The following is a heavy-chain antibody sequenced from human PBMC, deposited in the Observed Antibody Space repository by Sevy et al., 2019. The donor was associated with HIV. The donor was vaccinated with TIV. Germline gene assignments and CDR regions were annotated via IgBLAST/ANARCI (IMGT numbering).Heavy chain of an antibody. CDR2: ISGSGGTT. Sequence: GGSLRLSCAASGFTFSSYAVSWVRQAPGKGLEWVSFISGSGGTTYYADSVKGRFTISRDNSKNILYLQMNSLRAEDTAVYYCARSDDSSGYYLYYFDYWGQGTLVTVSS. CDR3: ARSDDSSGYYLYYFDY. V-gene: IGHV3-23*01. J-gene: IGHJ4*02. CDR1: GFTFSSYA. D-gene: IGHD3-22*01.